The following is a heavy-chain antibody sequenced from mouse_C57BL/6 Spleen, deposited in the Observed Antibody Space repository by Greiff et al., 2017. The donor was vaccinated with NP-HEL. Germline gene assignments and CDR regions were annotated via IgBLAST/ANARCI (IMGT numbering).Heavy chain of an antibody. Sequence: QVHVKQPGAELVKPGASVKMSCKASGYTFTSYWITWVKQRPGQGLEWIGDIYPGSGSTNYNEKFKSKATLTVDTSSSTAYMQLSSLTSEDSAVYYCARAYYSNQYYYAMDYWGQGTSVTVSS. CDR2: IYPGSGST. V-gene: IGHV1-55*01. J-gene: IGHJ4*01. CDR3: ARAYYSNQYYYAMDY. D-gene: IGHD2-5*01. CDR1: GYTFTSYW.